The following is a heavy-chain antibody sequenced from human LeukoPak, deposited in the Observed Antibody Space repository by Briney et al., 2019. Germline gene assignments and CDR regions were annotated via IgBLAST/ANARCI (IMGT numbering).Heavy chain of an antibody. CDR1: GFTFSSYW. V-gene: IGHV3-7*01. D-gene: IGHD1-26*01. CDR3: ARDKIVGATNLDS. CDR2: IRQDGGEI. J-gene: IGHJ4*02. Sequence: RGSLRLSCAASGFTFSSYWMAWVRQAPGKGLEWVANIRQDGGEIYYVDSVKGRFILSRDNAKNSLYLEMNSLRDEDTAVYYCARDKIVGATNLDSWGQGTLVTVSS.